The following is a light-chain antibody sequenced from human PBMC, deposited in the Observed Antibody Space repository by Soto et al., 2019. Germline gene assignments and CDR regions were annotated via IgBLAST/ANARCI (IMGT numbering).Light chain of an antibody. CDR3: SAWDDSLNALV. V-gene: IGLV1-44*01. CDR2: SNN. Sequence: QSVLTQPPSASGTPGQRVTISCSGSSSNIGSNTVNWYQQLPGTAPQLLIYSNNQRPSGVPYRFSGSKSGTSASLAISGLQSEDEADSYCSAWDDSLNALVFGGGTKLTVL. J-gene: IGLJ2*01. CDR1: SSNIGSNT.